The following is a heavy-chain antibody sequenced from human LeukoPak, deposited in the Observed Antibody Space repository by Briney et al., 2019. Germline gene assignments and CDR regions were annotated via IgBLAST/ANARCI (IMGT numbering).Heavy chain of an antibody. V-gene: IGHV3-30*04. CDR3: ARPEASLYYYDSSGYSA. Sequence: GGSLRLSCAASGFTFSSYAMHWVRQAPGKGLEWGAVISYDGSNKYYADSVKGRFTISRDNSKNTLYLQMNSLRAEDTAVYYCARPEASLYYYDSSGYSAWGQGTLVTVSS. J-gene: IGHJ5*02. CDR2: ISYDGSNK. D-gene: IGHD3-22*01. CDR1: GFTFSSYA.